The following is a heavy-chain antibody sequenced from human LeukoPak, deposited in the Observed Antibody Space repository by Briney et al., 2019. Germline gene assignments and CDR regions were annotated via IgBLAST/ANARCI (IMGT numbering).Heavy chain of an antibody. CDR3: ARGQDYRVQLWFQEFDP. CDR2: ISGSGGNT. V-gene: IGHV3-23*01. D-gene: IGHD5-18*01. Sequence: PGGSLRLSCAVSGFTFSSYAMSWVRQAPGKGLEWVSAISGSGGNTYYADSVKGRFTISRDNSKNTLYLQMNSLRAEDTAVYYCARGQDYRVQLWFQEFDPWGQGTLVTVSS. CDR1: GFTFSSYA. J-gene: IGHJ5*02.